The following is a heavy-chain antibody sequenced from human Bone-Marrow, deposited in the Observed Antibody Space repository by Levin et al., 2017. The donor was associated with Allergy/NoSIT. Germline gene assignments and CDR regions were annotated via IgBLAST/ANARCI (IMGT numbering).Heavy chain of an antibody. J-gene: IGHJ4*02. CDR1: GFTVNTNY. Sequence: GGSLRLSCAVSGFTVNTNYMSWVRQAPGKGLEWVSVVLSGGGTYYAGSVKGRFTISRDISRNTLYLQMNNVRADDTAVYYCATQGGYCSGDNCYSADYWGQGTLVTVAS. CDR2: VLSGGGT. CDR3: ATQGGYCSGDNCYSADY. D-gene: IGHD2-15*01. V-gene: IGHV3-53*01.